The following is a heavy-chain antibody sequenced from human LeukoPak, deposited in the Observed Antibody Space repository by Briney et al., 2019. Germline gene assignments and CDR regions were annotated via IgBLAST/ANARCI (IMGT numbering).Heavy chain of an antibody. J-gene: IGHJ4*02. V-gene: IGHV3-23*01. D-gene: IGHD3-10*01. CDR1: GFTFSSYA. Sequence: GGSLRLSCAASGFTFSSYAMSWVRQAPGKGLEWVSAISGSGGSTYYADSVKGRFTISRDNSKNTLYLQMNSLRAEDTAVYYCARDAPPLWFGELLYWDWGQGTLVTVSS. CDR3: ARDAPPLWFGELLYWD. CDR2: ISGSGGST.